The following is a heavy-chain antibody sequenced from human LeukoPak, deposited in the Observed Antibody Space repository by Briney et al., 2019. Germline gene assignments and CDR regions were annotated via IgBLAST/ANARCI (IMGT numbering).Heavy chain of an antibody. Sequence: ASVKVSCKASGYTFTSYDINWVRQATGQGLEWMGWMNPNSGNTGYAQKFQGRVTITRNTSISTAYMELSSLRSEDTAVYYCARGVSCSSTSCYTDYYYYMDVWGKGTTVTVSS. CDR1: GYTFTSYD. CDR2: MNPNSGNT. D-gene: IGHD2-2*02. J-gene: IGHJ6*03. CDR3: ARGVSCSSTSCYTDYYYYMDV. V-gene: IGHV1-8*03.